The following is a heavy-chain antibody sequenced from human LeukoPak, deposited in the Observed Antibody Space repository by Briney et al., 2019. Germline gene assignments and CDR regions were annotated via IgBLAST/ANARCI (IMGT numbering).Heavy chain of an antibody. Sequence: PSETLSLTCTVSGGSISSSSYYWGWIRQPPGKGLEWIGSIYYSGSTYYNPSLKSRVTISVDTSKNQFSLQLSSVTAADTAVYYCASYSSGWTWFDYGGQGTLVTVSS. CDR2: IYYSGST. CDR3: ASYSSGWTWFDY. D-gene: IGHD6-19*01. J-gene: IGHJ4*01. V-gene: IGHV4-39*01. CDR1: GGSISSSSYY.